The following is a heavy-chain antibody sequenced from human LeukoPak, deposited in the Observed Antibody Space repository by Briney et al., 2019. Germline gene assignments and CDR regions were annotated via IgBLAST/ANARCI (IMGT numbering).Heavy chain of an antibody. D-gene: IGHD5-18*01. CDR1: GGSISSYY. CDR2: IYYSGST. J-gene: IGHJ5*02. CDR3: ARDGGYSYGIGTGFDP. Sequence: SETLSLTCTVSGGSISSYYWSWLRQPPGKGLEWIGYIYYSGSTNYNPSLKSRVTISVDTSKNQFSLKLSSVTAADTAVYYCARDGGYSYGIGTGFDPWGQGTLVTVSS. V-gene: IGHV4-59*01.